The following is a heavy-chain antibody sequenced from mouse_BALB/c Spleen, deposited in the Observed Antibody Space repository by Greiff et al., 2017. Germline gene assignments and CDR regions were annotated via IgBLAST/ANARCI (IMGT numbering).Heavy chain of an antibody. D-gene: IGHD2-14*01. CDR3: ARSHRYDGYYYAMDY. Sequence: EVKLMESGPELVKPGASVKVSCKASGYAFTSYNMYWVKQSHGKSLEWIGYIDPYNGGTSYNQKFKGKATLTVDKSSSTAYMHLNSLTSEDSAVYYCARSHRYDGYYYAMDYWGQGTSVTVSS. CDR1: GYAFTSYN. CDR2: IDPYNGGT. J-gene: IGHJ4*01. V-gene: IGHV1S135*01.